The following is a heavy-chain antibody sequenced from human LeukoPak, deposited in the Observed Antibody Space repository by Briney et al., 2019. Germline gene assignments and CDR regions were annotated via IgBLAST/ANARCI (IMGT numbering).Heavy chain of an antibody. CDR2: MNPNSGNT. V-gene: IGHV1-8*01. Sequence: ASVNVSCKASGYTFTSYDINWVRQATGQGLEWMGWMNPNSGNTGYAQKFQGRVTMTRNTSISTAYMELSSLRSEDTAVYYCARGRSAGLYFDYWGQGTLVTVSS. CDR1: GYTFTSYD. J-gene: IGHJ4*02. CDR3: ARGRSAGLYFDY. D-gene: IGHD3-10*01.